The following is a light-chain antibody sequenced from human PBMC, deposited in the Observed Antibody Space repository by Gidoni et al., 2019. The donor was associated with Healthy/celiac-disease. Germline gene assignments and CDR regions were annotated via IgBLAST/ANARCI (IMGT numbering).Light chain of an antibody. Sequence: DIVMTQSLLSLPVTPGEPASISCRSSQSILHSNGYNYLDWYLQKPGQSPQLLIYWGSNRASGVPDRFSGSGSGTDFTLKLSRVEAEDVGVYYCMQALQTPRTFGRGTKVEIK. CDR1: QSILHSNGYNY. CDR2: WGS. J-gene: IGKJ1*01. CDR3: MQALQTPRT. V-gene: IGKV2-28*01.